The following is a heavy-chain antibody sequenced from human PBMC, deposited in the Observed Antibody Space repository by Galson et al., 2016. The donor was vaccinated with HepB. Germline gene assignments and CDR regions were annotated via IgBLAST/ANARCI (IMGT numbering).Heavy chain of an antibody. J-gene: IGHJ5*02. CDR1: GFAFSGFA. V-gene: IGHV3-23*01. CDR2: IGGSGTYT. Sequence: SLRLSCAASGFAFSGFAMSWVRQAPGKGLEWVSSIGGSGTYTYYADSVKGRFTISRDNSQNTLFLHMNSLRAEDTAVYYCAKERFWSGYTYFDRWGQGTLVTVSS. CDR3: AKERFWSGYTYFDR. D-gene: IGHD3-3*01.